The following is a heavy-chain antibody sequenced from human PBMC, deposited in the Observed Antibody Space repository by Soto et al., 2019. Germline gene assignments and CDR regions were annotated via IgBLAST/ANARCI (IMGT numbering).Heavy chain of an antibody. CDR2: INPGNGNT. Sequence: AAVKCSFKASGYTFTSYAMHWVRQAPGQMLECMGWINPGNGNTKYSQKFQGRVTITRDTSASKAYMELSSLRSEDTAMYYCERGSPSSSRLGWLDPWGQGTLVTVSS. CDR1: GYTFTSYA. D-gene: IGHD2-2*01. J-gene: IGHJ5*02. CDR3: ERGSPSSSRLGWLDP. V-gene: IGHV1-3*01.